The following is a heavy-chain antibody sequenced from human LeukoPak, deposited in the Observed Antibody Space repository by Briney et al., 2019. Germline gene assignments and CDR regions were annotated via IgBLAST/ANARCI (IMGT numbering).Heavy chain of an antibody. CDR3: ARSTNWGDHRWFDP. CDR2: IYHDGSP. V-gene: IGHV4-30-2*01. CDR1: GGSISSSDYS. J-gene: IGHJ5*02. D-gene: IGHD2-21*02. Sequence: SQTLSLTCTVSGGSISSSDYSWSWIRQPPGKGLEWVGYIYHDGSPYYNPSLKSRVAISLDRSKNQFSLKLNSVTAADTAVYYCARSTNWGDHRWFDPWGQGTLVTVSS.